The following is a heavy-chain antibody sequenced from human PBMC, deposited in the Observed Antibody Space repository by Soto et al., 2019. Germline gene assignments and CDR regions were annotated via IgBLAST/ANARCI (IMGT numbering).Heavy chain of an antibody. CDR1: GGTFSSYA. D-gene: IGHD3-9*01. CDR2: IIPIFGTA. CDR3: AREAVLRYFDWLDKYGMDV. J-gene: IGHJ6*02. V-gene: IGHV1-69*13. Sequence: SVKVSCKASGGTFSSYAISWVRQAPGQGLEWMGGIIPIFGTANYAQKFQGRVTITADESTSTAYMELSSLRSEDTAVYYCAREAVLRYFDWLDKYGMDVWGQGTTVTVSS.